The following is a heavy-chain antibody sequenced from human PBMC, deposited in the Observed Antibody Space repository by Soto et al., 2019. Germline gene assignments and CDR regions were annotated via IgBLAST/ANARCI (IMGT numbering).Heavy chain of an antibody. J-gene: IGHJ4*02. D-gene: IGHD3-22*01. CDR3: ARGGLETYKYDTSGYPFNFDY. CDR1: GGTFSTYA. V-gene: IGHV1-69*12. Sequence: QVQLVQSGPEVKKPGYSVRVSCKASGGTFSTYAISWVRQAPGQGLEWMGGIIPIFDTPNYAQNFQGRITITADESTSTTYRELSSLRSGDTAVYYCARGGLETYKYDTSGYPFNFDYWGQGTLITASS. CDR2: IIPIFDTP.